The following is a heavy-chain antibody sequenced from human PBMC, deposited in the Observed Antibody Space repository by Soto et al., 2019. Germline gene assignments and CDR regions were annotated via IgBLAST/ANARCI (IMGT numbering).Heavy chain of an antibody. J-gene: IGHJ4*02. D-gene: IGHD2-15*01. CDR3: ARIAGTLGYCSGGSCSGSIYY. V-gene: IGHV3-33*01. CDR1: GFSFSNYG. Sequence: GGSLRLSCAASGFSFSNYGMHWVRQAPGKGLEWVAVIWFDGSDKYYADFVKGRFTISKDNYKNMLSLQMNSLRAEDTAVYYCARIAGTLGYCSGGSCSGSIYYWGQGTLVTVSS. CDR2: IWFDGSDK.